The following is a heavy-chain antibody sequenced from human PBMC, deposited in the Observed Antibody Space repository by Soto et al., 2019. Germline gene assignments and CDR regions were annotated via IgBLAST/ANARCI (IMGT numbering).Heavy chain of an antibody. CDR2: ISGTGGST. CDR1: GFTFSNYA. V-gene: IGHV3-23*01. J-gene: IGHJ4*02. CDR3: ALKGYSSSSSFDY. D-gene: IGHD6-6*01. Sequence: PGGSLRLSCAASGFTFSNYAMSWVRQAPGKGLEWVSGISGTGGSTYYTDSVKGRFTISRDNSKNTLYLQMNSLRAEDTAVYYCALKGYSSSSSFDYWGQGTLVPVSS.